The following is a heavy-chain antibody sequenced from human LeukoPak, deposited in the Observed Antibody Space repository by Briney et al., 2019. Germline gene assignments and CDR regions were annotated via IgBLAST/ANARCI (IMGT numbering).Heavy chain of an antibody. CDR1: GFTFSSYG. Sequence: GGSLRLSCAASGFTFSSYGMHWVRQAPGKGLGWVAFIRYDGSNKYYADSVKGRFTISRDNSKNTLYLQMNSLRAEDTAVYYCAKEYCSSTSCYVSDWGQGTLVTVSS. V-gene: IGHV3-30*02. J-gene: IGHJ4*02. CDR2: IRYDGSNK. CDR3: AKEYCSSTSCYVSD. D-gene: IGHD2-2*01.